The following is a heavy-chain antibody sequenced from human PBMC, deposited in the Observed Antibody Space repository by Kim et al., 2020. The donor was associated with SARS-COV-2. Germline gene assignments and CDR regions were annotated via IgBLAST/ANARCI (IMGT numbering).Heavy chain of an antibody. CDR2: INSDGSSI. V-gene: IGHV3-11*01. Sequence: GGSLRHSCAASGFSFSDYYMSWIRQAPGKGLQWVAYINSDGSSIKYADSVNGRFTVSRDNAKKSLSLQMNSLTPEDTAVYYCVREPNYWGQGTLVTVSS. J-gene: IGHJ4*02. CDR3: VREPNY. CDR1: GFSFSDYY.